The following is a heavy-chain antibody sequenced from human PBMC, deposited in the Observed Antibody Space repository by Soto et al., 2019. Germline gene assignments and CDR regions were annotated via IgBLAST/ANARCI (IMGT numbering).Heavy chain of an antibody. Sequence: GEYRKISCTVYGYRFPSSWIGWVRQIPGKCLEWMVIIYPGDSDTRYSPSFQGQVTISADNSFFTVSLQWSSLKASDSAIYYCARHMGPDYYDNSGHPDYWGLGTLVTVSS. V-gene: IGHV5-51*01. CDR2: IYPGDSDT. D-gene: IGHD3-22*01. CDR1: GYRFPSSW. J-gene: IGHJ4*02. CDR3: ARHMGPDYYDNSGHPDY.